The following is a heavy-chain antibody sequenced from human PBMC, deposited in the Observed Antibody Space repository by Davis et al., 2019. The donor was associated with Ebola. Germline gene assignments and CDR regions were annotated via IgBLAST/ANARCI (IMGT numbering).Heavy chain of an antibody. CDR1: GYIFTSYA. V-gene: IGHV1-3*01. CDR2: INAGNGNT. J-gene: IGHJ6*02. D-gene: IGHD4-11*01. Sequence: AASVKVSCKASGYIFTSYAMHWVRQAPGQRLEWMGWINAGNGNTKYTQKFQGRVTITRDTSASTAYMELSSLRSEDTAVYYCARDFKKTTGTRLYYYYYGMDVWGQGTTVTVSS. CDR3: ARDFKKTTGTRLYYYYYGMDV.